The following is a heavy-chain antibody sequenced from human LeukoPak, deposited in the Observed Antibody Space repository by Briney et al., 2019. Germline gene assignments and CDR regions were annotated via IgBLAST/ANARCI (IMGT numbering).Heavy chain of an antibody. CDR1: GGSISTYY. Sequence: PSETLSLTCTVSGGSISTYYWSWIRQPPGKGLEWIAYIYYTGTITYNPSLKSRVTISIDTSRNQFSLNLNSVTAADTAGYYCARGRGDSRGTSFDYWGQGTLVTVSS. J-gene: IGHJ4*02. CDR3: ARGRGDSRGTSFDY. CDR2: IYYTGTI. V-gene: IGHV4-59*01. D-gene: IGHD3-22*01.